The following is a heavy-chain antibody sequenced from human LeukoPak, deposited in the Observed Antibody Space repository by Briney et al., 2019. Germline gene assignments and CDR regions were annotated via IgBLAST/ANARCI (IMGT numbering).Heavy chain of an antibody. CDR2: ISAYNGNT. V-gene: IGHV1-18*01. J-gene: IGHJ5*02. CDR1: GGTFSSYA. D-gene: IGHD2-2*01. Sequence: ASVKVSCKASGGTFSSYAISWVRQAPGQGLEWMGWISAYNGNTNYAQKLQGRVTMTTDTSTSTAYMELRSLRSDDTAVYYCARGGGVVVPDLGYWFDPWGQGTLVTVSS. CDR3: ARGGGVVVPDLGYWFDP.